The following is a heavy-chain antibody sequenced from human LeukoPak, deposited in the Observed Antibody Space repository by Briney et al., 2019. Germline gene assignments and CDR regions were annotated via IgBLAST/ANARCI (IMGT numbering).Heavy chain of an antibody. D-gene: IGHD2-2*01. J-gene: IGHJ4*02. CDR3: ARDRLRYCSSTSCYADY. CDR1: GFTFSSHS. V-gene: IGHV3-21*01. Sequence: GGSLRLSCAASGFTFSSHSMNWVRQAPGKGLEWVSSISSSSSYIYYADSVKGRFTISRDNAKNSLYLQMNSLRAEDTAVYYCARDRLRYCSSTSCYADYWGQGTLVTVSS. CDR2: ISSSSSYI.